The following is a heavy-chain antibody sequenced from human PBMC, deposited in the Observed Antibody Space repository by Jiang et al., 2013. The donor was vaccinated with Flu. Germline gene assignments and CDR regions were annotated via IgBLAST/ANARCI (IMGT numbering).Heavy chain of an antibody. Sequence: SGAEVKKPGASVKVSCKASGYTFTSYGISWVRQAPGQGLEWMGWISAYNGNTNYAQKLQGRVTMTTDTSTSTAYMELRSLRSDDTAVYYCARVAEGVVPAVDFDYWGQGTLVTVSS. J-gene: IGHJ4*02. CDR2: ISAYNGNT. CDR3: ARVAEGVVPAVDFDY. V-gene: IGHV1-18*04. CDR1: GYTFTSYG. D-gene: IGHD2-2*01.